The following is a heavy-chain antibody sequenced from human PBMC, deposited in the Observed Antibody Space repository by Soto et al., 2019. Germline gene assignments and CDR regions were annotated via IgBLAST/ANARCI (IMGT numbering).Heavy chain of an antibody. J-gene: IGHJ4*02. Sequence: QLQLQESGSGLVKPSQTLSLTCAVSGGSISSGGYSWSWIRQPPGKGLEWIGYFSHSGSTYYNPSLXSRXXXSVDXSXXXXSXKLXXVTAADTAVXYCARGGLLPDYWGQGTLVTVSS. CDR2: FSHSGST. D-gene: IGHD6-19*01. V-gene: IGHV4-30-2*01. CDR1: GGSISSGGYS. CDR3: ARGGLLPDY.